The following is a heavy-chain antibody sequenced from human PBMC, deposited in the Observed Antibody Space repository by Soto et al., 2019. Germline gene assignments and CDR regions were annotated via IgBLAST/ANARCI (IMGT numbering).Heavy chain of an antibody. V-gene: IGHV4-4*02. Sequence: PSETLSLTCAVSGGSISSSNWWSWVRQPPGKGLEWIGEIYHSGSTNYNPSLKSRVTISVDKSKNQFSLKLSSVTAADTAVYYCARRPTTVTTWRGNYFDYWGQGTLVTVSS. D-gene: IGHD4-17*01. CDR1: GGSISSSNW. CDR2: IYHSGST. CDR3: ARRPTTVTTWRGNYFDY. J-gene: IGHJ4*02.